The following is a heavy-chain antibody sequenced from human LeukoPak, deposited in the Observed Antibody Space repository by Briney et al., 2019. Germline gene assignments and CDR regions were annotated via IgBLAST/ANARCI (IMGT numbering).Heavy chain of an antibody. CDR2: ISYEGGIT. CDR1: GFTFSSNA. V-gene: IGHV3-30*01. CDR3: ATDSTYYYDSGSSGPHFFDY. Sequence: GRSLRLSCAASGFTFSSNAMHWVRQAPVKGLEWVAHISYEGGITYYAESVKGRFTIYRDNSKNTLYLQLNSLRAEETAVYYCATDSTYYYDSGSSGPHFFDYWGQGTLVTVSS. D-gene: IGHD3-10*01. J-gene: IGHJ4*02.